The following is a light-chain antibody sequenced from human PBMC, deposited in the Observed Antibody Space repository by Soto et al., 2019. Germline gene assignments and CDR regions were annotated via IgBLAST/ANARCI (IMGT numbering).Light chain of an antibody. V-gene: IGLV2-14*01. CDR3: SSYTSSSTPYV. J-gene: IGLJ1*01. CDR1: SSDVGSYNY. CDR2: DVS. Sequence: QPALTQPASVSGSPGQSITISCTGTSSDVGSYNYVSWYQQHPGKAPKLMIYDVSDRPSGVSNRFSGSKSGNTASLTISGLQAEDEADYYCSSYTSSSTPYVFGTGTKAPS.